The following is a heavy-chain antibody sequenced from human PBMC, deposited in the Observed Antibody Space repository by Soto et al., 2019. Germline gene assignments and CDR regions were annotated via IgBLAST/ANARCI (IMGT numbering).Heavy chain of an antibody. Sequence: ASVKVSCKASGYTFTDYYIHWVRQAPGQGLEWMGWINPKNGDTKYAQYLQDRVAWTRDTSISTADMELTRLRSDDTXXNXXSKARAVRLEVCNSWGXGXXXTVSX. D-gene: IGHD6-19*01. CDR3: SKARAVRLEVCNS. CDR2: INPKNGDT. CDR1: GYTFTDYY. V-gene: IGHV1-2*02. J-gene: IGHJ5*01.